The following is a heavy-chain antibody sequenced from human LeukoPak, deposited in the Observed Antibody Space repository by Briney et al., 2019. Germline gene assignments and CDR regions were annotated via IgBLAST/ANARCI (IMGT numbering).Heavy chain of an antibody. CDR1: GLSISSSPYF. V-gene: IGHV4-39*01. CDR3: ARTGFVGLTDHDVFDI. D-gene: IGHD1-26*01. CDR2: IFSSGSP. Sequence: SETLSLTRSVSGLSISSSPYFWGWIRQPPGEGLQWIASIFSSGSPYYNPSLRSRVTTSVDTSKNQFSLKLNSVTAADTAVYYCARTGFVGLTDHDVFDIWGRGTAVSVSS. J-gene: IGHJ3*02.